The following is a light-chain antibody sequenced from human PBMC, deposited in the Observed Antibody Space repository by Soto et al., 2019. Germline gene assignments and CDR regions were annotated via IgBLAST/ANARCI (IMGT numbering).Light chain of an antibody. CDR3: SSYTSSSTRV. CDR2: EVS. CDR1: SSDVGAYDY. J-gene: IGLJ1*01. V-gene: IGLV2-14*03. Sequence: QSALTQPASVSGSPGQSITISCTGTSSDVGAYDYVSWYQQHPDKAPKLMIYEVSNRPSGVSNRCSGSKSVNTATLTISGIQAEDEADYYCSSYTSSSTRVFGTGTKVTVL.